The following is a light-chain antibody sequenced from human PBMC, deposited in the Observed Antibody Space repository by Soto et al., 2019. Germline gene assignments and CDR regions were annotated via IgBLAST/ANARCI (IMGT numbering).Light chain of an antibody. CDR2: EVN. J-gene: IGLJ1*01. V-gene: IGLV2-14*01. Sequence: QSALTQPASVSGSPGQSITISCTGTSSDVGGYNYVSWYQQHPGKAPKLMIYEVNSRPSGVSNRFSGSKSGNTASLTISGLQAEDEAEYFCSSYAGRRTLDVFGTGTKVTVL. CDR1: SSDVGGYNY. CDR3: SSYAGRRTLDV.